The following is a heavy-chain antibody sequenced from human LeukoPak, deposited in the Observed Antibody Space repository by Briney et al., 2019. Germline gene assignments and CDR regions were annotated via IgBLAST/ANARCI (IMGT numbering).Heavy chain of an antibody. V-gene: IGHV4-31*03. Sequence: SETLSLTCTVSGGSISSGGYYWSWIRQHPGKGLEWIGYIYYSGSAYYNPSLKSRVTISVDTSKNQFSLKLSSVTAADTAVYYCARASPASTVWTPKYYFDYWGQGTLVTVSS. CDR3: ARASPASTVWTPKYYFDY. D-gene: IGHD3-16*01. CDR1: GGSISSGGYY. CDR2: IYYSGSA. J-gene: IGHJ4*02.